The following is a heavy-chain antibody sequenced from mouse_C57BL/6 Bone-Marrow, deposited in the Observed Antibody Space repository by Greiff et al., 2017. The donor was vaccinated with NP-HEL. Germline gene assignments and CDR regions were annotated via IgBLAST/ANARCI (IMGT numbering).Heavy chain of an antibody. CDR1: GFTFSSYG. V-gene: IGHV5-6*01. J-gene: IGHJ3*01. D-gene: IGHD3-3*01. CDR3: ARHRAASWFAY. Sequence: EVNVVESGGDLVKPGGSLKLSCAASGFTFSSYGMSWVRQTPDKRLEWVATISSGGSYTYSPDSVKGRFTISRDNAKNTLYLQMSSLKSEDTAMYYCARHRAASWFAYWGQGTLVTVSA. CDR2: ISSGGSYT.